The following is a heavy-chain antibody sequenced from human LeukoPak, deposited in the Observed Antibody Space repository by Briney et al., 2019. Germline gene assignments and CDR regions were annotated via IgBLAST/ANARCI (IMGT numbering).Heavy chain of an antibody. V-gene: IGHV4-59*01. CDR3: ARDAPGSGDYMDV. J-gene: IGHJ6*03. CDR2: IYYSGST. CDR1: GGSISRYY. D-gene: IGHD3-10*01. Sequence: PSETLSLTCTVSGGSISRYYWSWIRQPPGKGLEWIGYIYYSGSTKYNPSLKSRVIISVDTSKNQFSLKLSSVTAADTAVYYCARDAPGSGDYMDVWGKGTTVTVSS.